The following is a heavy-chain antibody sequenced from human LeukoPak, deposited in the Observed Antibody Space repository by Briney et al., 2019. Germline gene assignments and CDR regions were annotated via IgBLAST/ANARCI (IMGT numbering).Heavy chain of an antibody. Sequence: SVKVSCKASGGTFSSYTISWVRQAPGQGLEWMGMIIPILGITNYAQKFQGRVTITADKSTSTAYMELSSLRSEDTAVYYCATRGSYGGPNLDYWGQGTLVTVSS. CDR1: GGTFSSYT. D-gene: IGHD4-23*01. V-gene: IGHV1-69*02. J-gene: IGHJ4*02. CDR3: ATRGSYGGPNLDY. CDR2: IIPILGIT.